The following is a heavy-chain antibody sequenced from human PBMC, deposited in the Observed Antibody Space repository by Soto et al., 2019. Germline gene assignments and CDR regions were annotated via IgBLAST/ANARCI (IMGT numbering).Heavy chain of an antibody. V-gene: IGHV1-2*04. Sequence: GASVKVSCKASGYTFTGYYMHWVRQAPGQGLEWMGWINPNSGGTNYAQKFQGWVTISVDTSKNQFSLKLSSVTAADTAVYYCAGSYAEWFGELPDTYFDYWGQGTLVTVSS. D-gene: IGHD3-10*01. CDR3: AGSYAEWFGELPDTYFDY. CDR1: GYTFTGYY. CDR2: INPNSGGT. J-gene: IGHJ4*02.